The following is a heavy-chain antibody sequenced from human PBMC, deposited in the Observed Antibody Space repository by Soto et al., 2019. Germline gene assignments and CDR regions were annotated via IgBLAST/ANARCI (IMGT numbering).Heavy chain of an antibody. Sequence: ASVKVSCKTSGYTFSDYGLAWLRQTPGQRPEWMGWVSTYNTNTNYAQKFQGRVTLTTDTSTTTTSMELRSLRSDDTAVYYCARELNTDSSAYYSFAYWGQGTLVTVSS. J-gene: IGHJ4*02. D-gene: IGHD3-22*01. CDR1: GYTFSDYG. V-gene: IGHV1-18*01. CDR3: ARELNTDSSAYYSFAY. CDR2: VSTYNTNT.